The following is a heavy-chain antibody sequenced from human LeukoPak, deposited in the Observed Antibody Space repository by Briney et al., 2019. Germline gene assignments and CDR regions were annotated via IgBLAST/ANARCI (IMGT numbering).Heavy chain of an antibody. CDR2: IKQDGSEK. CDR3: ARADSGWTIYYNLDY. Sequence: GGSLRLSCAASGFTFTNYWMTWVRQAPGKGLEWVANIKQDGSEKYYVDSVKGRFTISRDNAKNSLYLQMNSLRAEDTAVYYCARADSGWTIYYNLDYWGQGTLVTVSS. V-gene: IGHV3-7*01. D-gene: IGHD3/OR15-3a*01. CDR1: GFTFTNYW. J-gene: IGHJ4*02.